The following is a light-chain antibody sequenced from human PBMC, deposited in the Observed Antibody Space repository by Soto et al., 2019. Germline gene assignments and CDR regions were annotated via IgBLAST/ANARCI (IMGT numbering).Light chain of an antibody. Sequence: QSALTQPASVSGSPGQSITISCTGTSSDVGGYNYVSWYQQHPGKAPKLMIYDVSNRPSGVSNRFSGSKSGNTASLTISGLQAEDEADYYCSSYTSSHRVFGGGTKVTVL. CDR2: DVS. CDR1: SSDVGGYNY. J-gene: IGLJ3*02. CDR3: SSYTSSHRV. V-gene: IGLV2-14*01.